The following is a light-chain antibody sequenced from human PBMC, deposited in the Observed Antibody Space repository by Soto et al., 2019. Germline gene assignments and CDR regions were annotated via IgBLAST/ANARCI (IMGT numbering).Light chain of an antibody. J-gene: IGLJ1*01. CDR1: GSNIGSPYG. Sequence: QSVLTQPPSVSGAPGQRVTVSCTGSGSNIGSPYGVHWYQHLPRTAPKLIIYGNANRPSGVPDRFSGSKSGTSASLAITGLQAEDEADYFCQSYDSSLSGYVFGTGTKVTVL. CDR3: QSYDSSLSGYV. V-gene: IGLV1-40*01. CDR2: GNA.